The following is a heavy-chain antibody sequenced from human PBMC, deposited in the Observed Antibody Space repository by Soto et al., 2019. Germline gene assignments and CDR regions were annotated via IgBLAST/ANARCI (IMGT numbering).Heavy chain of an antibody. CDR2: ISSSGDGT. J-gene: IGHJ4*02. Sequence: GGSLRLSCAASGFTFRRYAMSWVRQAPGKGPEWVSTISSSGDGTDYADSVKGRFTISRDNSKNTLYLQMNTLRAEDTAVYYCAKGQTASFSYFDYWGQGTLVTVSS. CDR1: GFTFRRYA. CDR3: AKGQTASFSYFDY. D-gene: IGHD3-10*01. V-gene: IGHV3-23*01.